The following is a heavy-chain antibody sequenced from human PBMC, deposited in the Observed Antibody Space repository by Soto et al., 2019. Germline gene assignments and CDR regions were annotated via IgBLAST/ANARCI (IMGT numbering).Heavy chain of an antibody. V-gene: IGHV1-18*04. J-gene: IGHJ1*01. CDR1: GYTFTSYG. D-gene: IGHD4-17*01. CDR3: ARATFDGDYREYFQH. Sequence: ASVKVSCKASGYTFTSYGISWVRQAPGQGLEWMGWISAYNGNTNYAQKLQGRVTMTTDTSTSTAYMELRSLRSDDTAVYYCARATFDGDYREYFQHWGQGTLVTVSS. CDR2: ISAYNGNT.